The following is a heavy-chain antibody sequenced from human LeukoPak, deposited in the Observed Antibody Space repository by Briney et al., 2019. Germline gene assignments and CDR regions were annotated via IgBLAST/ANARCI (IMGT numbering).Heavy chain of an antibody. J-gene: IGHJ3*02. V-gene: IGHV3-21*01. CDR1: GFTFSSYS. CDR2: ISSSSSYI. CDR3: ARVPNREQWLVNDAFDI. D-gene: IGHD6-19*01. Sequence: GGSLKLSCAASGFTFSSYSMNWVHQAPGKGLEWVSSISSSSSYIYYADSVKGRFTISRDNAKNSLYLQMNSLRAEDTAVYYCARVPNREQWLVNDAFDIWGQGTMVTVSS.